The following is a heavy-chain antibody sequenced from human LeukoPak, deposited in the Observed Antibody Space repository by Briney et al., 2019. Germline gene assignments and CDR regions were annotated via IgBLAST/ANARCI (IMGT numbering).Heavy chain of an antibody. Sequence: PSETLSVTRALHVESFCGYYWSCVRQPPGKGLEWSGEINHSGSINYNTSLQSRVTIPVDTSKNQFSLILNSVTSAHTAVLCCTREVDFDYWGQGTLVPVSS. CDR3: TREVDFDY. D-gene: IGHD2-15*01. CDR1: VESFCGYY. V-gene: IGHV4-34*01. J-gene: IGHJ4*02. CDR2: INHSGSI.